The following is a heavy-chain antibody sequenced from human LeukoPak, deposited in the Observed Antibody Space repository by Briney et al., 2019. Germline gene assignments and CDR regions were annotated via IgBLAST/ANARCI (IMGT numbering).Heavy chain of an antibody. CDR1: GGSISSYY. J-gene: IGHJ4*02. Sequence: SETLSLTCTASGGSISSYYWSWIRQPPGKGLEWIGFIYYTGSTTYNSSLKSRVTISVDTSKNQFSLKLSSVTPADTAVYYCARVGGYSSSWYLGYWGQGTLATVSS. CDR2: IYYTGST. D-gene: IGHD6-19*01. CDR3: ARVGGYSSSWYLGY. V-gene: IGHV4-59*01.